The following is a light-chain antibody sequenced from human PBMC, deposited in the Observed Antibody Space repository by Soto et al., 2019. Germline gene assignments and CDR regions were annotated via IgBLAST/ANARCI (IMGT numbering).Light chain of an antibody. CDR3: QHYINFPLT. CDR1: QSISSW. Sequence: DLQMTQSPSTLSASVGDRVTITCRASQSISSWLAWYHQKPGKAPKLLIYKASTLESGVPSRFSGSGSGTEFTLTINSLQPDDFATYYCQHYINFPLTFGQGTRLEIK. CDR2: KAS. J-gene: IGKJ5*01. V-gene: IGKV1-5*03.